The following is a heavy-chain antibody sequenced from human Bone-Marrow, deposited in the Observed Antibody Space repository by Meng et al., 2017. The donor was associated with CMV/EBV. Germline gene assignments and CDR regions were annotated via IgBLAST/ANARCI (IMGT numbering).Heavy chain of an antibody. Sequence: ASVKVSCKASGYTFADYYIHWVRQAPGQGLEWMGRINPNSGDTHYVQKFQGRVTMTGDTSISTAYMELSRLRSDDTAVYYCARAFGCSSSTCYGYVFDNWGQGTMVTV. CDR2: INPNSGDT. CDR1: GYTFADYY. J-gene: IGHJ3*02. D-gene: IGHD2-2*01. CDR3: ARAFGCSSSTCYGYVFDN. V-gene: IGHV1-2*06.